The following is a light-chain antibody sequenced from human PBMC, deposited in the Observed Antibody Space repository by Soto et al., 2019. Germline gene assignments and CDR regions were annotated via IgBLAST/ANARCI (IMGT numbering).Light chain of an antibody. Sequence: DIQMTQSPSTLSGSLGDRVTITCRASQTISSWLAWYQQKPGKAPKRLIYAASSLQSGVPSRFSGSGSETHFTLTISSLQPEDFATYSCQQSYSTTWTFGQGTKVDI. CDR3: QQSYSTTWT. CDR1: QTISSW. J-gene: IGKJ1*01. V-gene: IGKV1-39*01. CDR2: AAS.